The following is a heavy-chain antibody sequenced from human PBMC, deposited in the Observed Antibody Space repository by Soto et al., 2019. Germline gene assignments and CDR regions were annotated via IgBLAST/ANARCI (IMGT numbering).Heavy chain of an antibody. CDR1: GYDFTTYG. V-gene: IGHV1-18*01. CDR3: ARGRYGDY. Sequence: QVHLVQSGAEVKKSGASVKVSCKGSGYDFTTYGITWVRQAPGQGLEWMAWISAHNGNTDYAQKLQGRVTVTRDTSTGTAYMGVRSLRSDDTAVYYCARGRYGDYWGQGALVTVSS. J-gene: IGHJ4*02. CDR2: ISAHNGNT. D-gene: IGHD1-1*01.